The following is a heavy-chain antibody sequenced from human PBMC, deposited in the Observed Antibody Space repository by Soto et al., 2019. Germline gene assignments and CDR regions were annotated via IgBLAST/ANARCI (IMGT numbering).Heavy chain of an antibody. CDR2: IFHSGST. Sequence: QVQLQESGPGLVKPSGTLSLTCAVSGASISSSSWWSWVRQSPGKGLEWIGEIFHSGSTNYNPSLTSRVTMSVDNSKNQFSLKLSSVTAADTAVYYCASTVTTRTYYFDYWGQGTLVTVSS. CDR1: GASISSSSW. CDR3: ASTVTTRTYYFDY. V-gene: IGHV4-4*02. D-gene: IGHD4-17*01. J-gene: IGHJ4*02.